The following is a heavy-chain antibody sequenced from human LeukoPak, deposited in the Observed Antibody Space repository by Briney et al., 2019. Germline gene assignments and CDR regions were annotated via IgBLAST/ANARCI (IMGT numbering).Heavy chain of an antibody. V-gene: IGHV1-2*02. CDR1: GYTFTGYY. J-gene: IGHJ5*02. Sequence: ASVKVPCKASGYTFTGYYMHWVRQAPGQGLEWMGWINPNSGGTNYAQKFQGRVTMTRDTSISTAYMELSRLRSDDTAVYYCASGIAAAGTIGNWFDPWGQGTLVTVSS. D-gene: IGHD6-13*01. CDR3: ASGIAAAGTIGNWFDP. CDR2: INPNSGGT.